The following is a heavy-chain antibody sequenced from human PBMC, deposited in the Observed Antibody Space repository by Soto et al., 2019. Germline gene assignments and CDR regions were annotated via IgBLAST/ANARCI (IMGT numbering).Heavy chain of an antibody. CDR1: GFTFSSYG. Sequence: VQLVESGGGVVQPGRSLRLSCAASGFTFSSYGMHWVRQAPGKGLEWVAVIWYDGSNKYYADSVKGRFTISRDNSKNTLYLQMNSLRAEDTAVYYCARDWDSGSYLFDYWGQGTLVTVSS. CDR2: IWYDGSNK. V-gene: IGHV3-33*01. J-gene: IGHJ4*02. D-gene: IGHD1-26*01. CDR3: ARDWDSGSYLFDY.